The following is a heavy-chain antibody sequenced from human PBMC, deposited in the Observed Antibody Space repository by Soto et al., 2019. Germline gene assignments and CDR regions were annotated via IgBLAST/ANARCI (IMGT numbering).Heavy chain of an antibody. CDR2: SNSDGSST. J-gene: IGHJ4*02. Sequence: EVQLVESGGGLVQPGGSLRLSCAASGFNFSSYWMHSARQAPGKVLVWVSRSNSDGSSTSYADSVKGRFPISRDNAENTLYLQMNSLGAEDTAVYYCERDELWLGELKLFDYWGQGTLVTVSS. D-gene: IGHD3-10*01. CDR1: GFNFSSYW. V-gene: IGHV3-74*01. CDR3: ERDELWLGELKLFDY.